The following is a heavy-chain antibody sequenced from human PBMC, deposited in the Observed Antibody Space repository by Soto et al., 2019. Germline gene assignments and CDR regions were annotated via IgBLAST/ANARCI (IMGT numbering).Heavy chain of an antibody. CDR3: VRDGAGTYDFWSGYYPLFDYYGMDV. V-gene: IGHV3-33*01. D-gene: IGHD3-3*01. Sequence: GGSLRLSCAASGFTFSSYGMHWVRQAPGKGLEWVAVIWYDGSNKYYADSVKGRFTISRDNSKNTLYLQMNSLRAEDTAVYYCVRDGAGTYDFWSGYYPLFDYYGMDVWGQGTTVTVSS. CDR1: GFTFSSYG. CDR2: IWYDGSNK. J-gene: IGHJ6*02.